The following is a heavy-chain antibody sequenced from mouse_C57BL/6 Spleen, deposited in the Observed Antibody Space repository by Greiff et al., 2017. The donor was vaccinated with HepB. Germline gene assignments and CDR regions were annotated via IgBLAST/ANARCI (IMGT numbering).Heavy chain of an antibody. CDR1: GYTFTSYW. CDR2: IDPSDSYT. D-gene: IGHD4-1*01. V-gene: IGHV1-69*01. Sequence: QVQLQQPGAELVMPGASVKLSCKASGYTFTSYWMHWVKQRPGQGLEWIGEIDPSDSYTNYNQKFKGKSTLTVDKSSSTAYMQLSSLTSEDSAVYYCARSGNWDEGGGWYFDVWGTGTTVTVSS. J-gene: IGHJ1*03. CDR3: ARSGNWDEGGGWYFDV.